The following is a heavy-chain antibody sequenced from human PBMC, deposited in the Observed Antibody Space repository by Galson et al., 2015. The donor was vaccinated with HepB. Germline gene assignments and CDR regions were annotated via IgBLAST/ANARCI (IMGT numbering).Heavy chain of an antibody. CDR1: GDSVTSNSAV. CDR2: TYFRSKWHN. J-gene: IGHJ6*02. Sequence: CAISGDSVTSNSAVWNWIRQSPPRGLEWLGRTYFRSKWHNDYGISVKSRISINADTSENQFSLHLRSVTPEDTAVYYCAYGSDVWGQGTTVIVSS. CDR3: AYGSDV. V-gene: IGHV6-1*01.